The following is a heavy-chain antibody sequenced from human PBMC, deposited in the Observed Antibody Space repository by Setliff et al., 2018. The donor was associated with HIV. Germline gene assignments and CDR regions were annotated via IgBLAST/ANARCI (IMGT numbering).Heavy chain of an antibody. Sequence: PSQTLSLTCNVSGGPISTGTYYWTWIRPPAGKGLEWIGHTYTSGSANYNPSLKSRVTISVDTSKNQLSLKLSSVTAADTAVYFCARASLYYFDSTGHLFRALENRGPNGYGFDVWGQGTMVTVSS. CDR3: ARASLYYFDSTGHLFRALENRGPNGYGFDV. V-gene: IGHV4-61*09. J-gene: IGHJ3*01. CDR1: GGPISTGTYY. D-gene: IGHD3-22*01. CDR2: TYTSGSA.